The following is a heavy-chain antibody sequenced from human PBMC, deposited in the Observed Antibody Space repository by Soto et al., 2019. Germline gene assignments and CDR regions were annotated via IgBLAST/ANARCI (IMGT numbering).Heavy chain of an antibody. V-gene: IGHV3-7*01. CDR3: GRSLNGWCRFDY. CDR2: IKEDGSQK. CDR1: GITFNRYW. Sequence: PGGSLRLSCIESGITFNRYWMIWVRQAPGKGLEYAADIKEDGSQKNYLDSVKGRFTISRDNARNSLSLQMNGLRVEDTAMYYCGRSLNGWCRFDYWGQGILVTVSS. J-gene: IGHJ4*01. D-gene: IGHD6-19*01.